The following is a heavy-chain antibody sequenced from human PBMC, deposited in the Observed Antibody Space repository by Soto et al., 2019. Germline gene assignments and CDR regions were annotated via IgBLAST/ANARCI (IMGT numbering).Heavy chain of an antibody. CDR1: GYTFTSYA. CDR3: ARAMIFGAPIGLDP. Sequence: ASVKVSCKASGYTFTSYAISWVRQAPGQGLEWMGWISAYNGNTNYAQKLQGRVTMTTDTSTSTAYMGLRGLRSDDTAVYYCARAMIFGAPIGLDPWGQGTLVTVSS. J-gene: IGHJ5*02. V-gene: IGHV1-18*01. D-gene: IGHD3-3*01. CDR2: ISAYNGNT.